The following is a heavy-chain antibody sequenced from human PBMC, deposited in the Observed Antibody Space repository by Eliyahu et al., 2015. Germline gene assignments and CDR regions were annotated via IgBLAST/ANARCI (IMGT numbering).Heavy chain of an antibody. CDR2: ISGSGGST. D-gene: IGHD3-16*02. Sequence: EVQLLESGGGLVQXGGSXRXSXSASGFTFSXYXXGWVRQAPGKGLEWVSAISGSGGSTYYADSVKGRFTISRDNSKNTLYLQMNSLRAEDTAVYYCAKVYRPFSPIGYGMDVWGQGTTVTVSS. CDR1: GFTFSXYX. CDR3: AKVYRPFSPIGYGMDV. V-gene: IGHV3-23*01. J-gene: IGHJ6*02.